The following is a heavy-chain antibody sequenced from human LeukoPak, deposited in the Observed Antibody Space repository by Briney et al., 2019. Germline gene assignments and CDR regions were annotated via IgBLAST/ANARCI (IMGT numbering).Heavy chain of an antibody. D-gene: IGHD6-19*01. V-gene: IGHV4-39*01. CDR1: GDSISSSSYY. CDR3: ARATVAVPDY. CDR2: IYYSGNT. J-gene: IGHJ4*02. Sequence: SETLSLTCTVSGDSISSSSYYWGWIRQPPGKGLQWIVSIYYSGNTYYNPSLKSRVTISLDTSKNQFSLKLSSVTAADTAVYYCARATVAVPDYWGQGTLVTVSS.